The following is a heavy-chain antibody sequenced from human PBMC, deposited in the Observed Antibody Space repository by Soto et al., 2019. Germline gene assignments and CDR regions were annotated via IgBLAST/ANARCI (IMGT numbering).Heavy chain of an antibody. V-gene: IGHV4-4*07. D-gene: IGHD6-19*01. CDR1: GASISSYF. CDR2: ISTSGTT. Sequence: TLSLTCTVSGASISSYFWTWIRQPAGKGLDWIGRISTSGTTNYNPSLKSRVTMSVDTSKNHFSLNLSSVTAADTAVYYCAREAGPDRWFDPWGQGTLVIVSS. J-gene: IGHJ5*02. CDR3: AREAGPDRWFDP.